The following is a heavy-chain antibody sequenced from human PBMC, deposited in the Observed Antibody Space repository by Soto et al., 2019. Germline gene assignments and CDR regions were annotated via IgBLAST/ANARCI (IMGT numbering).Heavy chain of an antibody. CDR2: IKSKTDGGTT. V-gene: IGHV3-15*01. Sequence: SCKASGYTFTSYAMHWVRQAPGKGLEWVGRIKSKTDGGTTDYAAPVKGRFTISRDDSKDTLYLQMXSLKTEDTAVYYXXXXXXXXXDXXGYYSLRMPFXYWGQXXLXTVSS. CDR3: XXXXXXXXDXXGYYSLRMPFXY. J-gene: IGHJ4*02. D-gene: IGHD3-22*01. CDR1: GYTFTSYA.